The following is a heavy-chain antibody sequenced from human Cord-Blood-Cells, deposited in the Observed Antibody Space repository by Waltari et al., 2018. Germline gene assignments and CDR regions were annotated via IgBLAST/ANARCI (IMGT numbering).Heavy chain of an antibody. J-gene: IGHJ2*01. V-gene: IGHV4-59*01. CDR3: AREVDFDL. CDR2: IYYSGST. CDR1: GGSISSYY. Sequence: QVQLQESGPGLVKPSETLSLTCTVSGGSISSYYWSWIRPPPGKGLGWIGYIYYSGSTNYNPSLKSRGTMSGDTSKSQFSLKLSSVTAADTAVYYCAREVDFDLWGRGTLVAVAS.